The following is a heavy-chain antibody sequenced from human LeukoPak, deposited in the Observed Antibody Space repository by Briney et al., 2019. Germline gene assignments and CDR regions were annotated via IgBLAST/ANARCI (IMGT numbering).Heavy chain of an antibody. Sequence: GGSLRLSCAASGFTFSSYSMNWVRQAPGKGLEWVSYISSTTSTKYYADSVKGRFTISRDNPKNSLYLQMNGLRAEDTAVYYCARGYSSSSGRAFDIWGQGTMVTVSS. CDR1: GFTFSSYS. V-gene: IGHV3-48*04. CDR3: ARGYSSSSGRAFDI. J-gene: IGHJ3*02. CDR2: ISSTTSTK. D-gene: IGHD6-6*01.